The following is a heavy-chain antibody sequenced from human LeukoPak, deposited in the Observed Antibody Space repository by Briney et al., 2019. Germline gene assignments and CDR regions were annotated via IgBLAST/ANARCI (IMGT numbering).Heavy chain of an antibody. D-gene: IGHD3-3*01. J-gene: IGHJ4*02. CDR1: GGSISSYY. V-gene: IGHV4-4*07. CDR2: IYTSGST. Sequence: PSETLSLTCTVSGGSISSYYWSWIRQPAGKGLEWVGRIYTSGSTNYNPSLKSRVTMSVDTSKNQFSLKLSSVTAADTAVYYCARSPDFWSGYYTEGFGLINDYWGQGTLVTVSS. CDR3: ARSPDFWSGYYTEGFGLINDY.